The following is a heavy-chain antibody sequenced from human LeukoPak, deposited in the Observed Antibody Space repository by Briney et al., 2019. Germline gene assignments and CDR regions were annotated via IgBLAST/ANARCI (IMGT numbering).Heavy chain of an antibody. J-gene: IGHJ5*02. V-gene: IGHV1-24*01. Sequence: ASVKVSCKVSGYTLTELSMHWVRQAPGKGLEWMGGFDPEDGETIYAQKFQGRVTITADKSTSTAYMELSSLRSEDTAVYYCARGSGYYDILTGYANWFDPWGQGTLVTVSS. D-gene: IGHD3-9*01. CDR3: ARGSGYYDILTGYANWFDP. CDR2: FDPEDGET. CDR1: GYTLTELS.